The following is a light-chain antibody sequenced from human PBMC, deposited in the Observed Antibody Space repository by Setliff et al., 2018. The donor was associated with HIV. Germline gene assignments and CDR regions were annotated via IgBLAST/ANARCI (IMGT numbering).Light chain of an antibody. J-gene: IGLJ2*01. Sequence: QSVLTQPASVSGSPGQSITISCAGTSSDVGGYNYVSWYQQHPGSAPKLMISEVSNRPSGVSNRFSGSKSGNTASLTISGLQAEDEADYYCSSYTGNNTPGVFGGGTK. CDR2: EVS. CDR1: SSDVGGYNY. V-gene: IGLV2-14*01. CDR3: SSYTGNNTPGV.